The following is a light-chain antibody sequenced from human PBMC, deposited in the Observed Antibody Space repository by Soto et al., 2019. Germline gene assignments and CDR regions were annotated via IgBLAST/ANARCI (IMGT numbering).Light chain of an antibody. V-gene: IGKV3-20*01. CDR3: LQYASPLYT. Sequence: VLTQSPGTLSLSPGERATLSCRASQSLSSSFLAWYQKKPGLAPRLLLYGASNRATATPDRFSGSGSGTDFTLSISRLEPEDCAVYFCLQYASPLYTFGQGTKLEIK. CDR1: QSLSSSF. J-gene: IGKJ2*01. CDR2: GAS.